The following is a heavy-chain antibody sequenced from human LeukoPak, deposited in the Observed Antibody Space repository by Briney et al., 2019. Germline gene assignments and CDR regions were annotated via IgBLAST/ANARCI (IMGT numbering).Heavy chain of an antibody. J-gene: IGHJ6*03. CDR2: IYSGGST. CDR3: ASGSHGHSYYYYYMDV. V-gene: IGHV3-66*01. Sequence: GGSLRLSCAASGFTFSSNYMSWVRQAPGKGLEWVSVIYSGGSTYYADSVKGRFTISRDNSKNTLYLQMNSLRAEDTAVYYCASGSHGHSYYYYYMDVWGKGTTVTISS. CDR1: GFTFSSNY. D-gene: IGHD1-26*01.